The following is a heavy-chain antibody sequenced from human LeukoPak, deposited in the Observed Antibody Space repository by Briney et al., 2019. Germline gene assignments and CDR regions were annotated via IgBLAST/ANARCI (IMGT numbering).Heavy chain of an antibody. Sequence: PSETLSLTCTVSGGSISSSSYYWSWIRQPAGKGLEWIGRIYTSGSTNYNPSLKSRVTISVDTSKNQFSLRLSSVTAADTAVYYCASSSSWLLDYWGQGTLVTVSS. CDR1: GGSISSSSYY. D-gene: IGHD6-13*01. CDR3: ASSSSWLLDY. V-gene: IGHV4-61*02. CDR2: IYTSGST. J-gene: IGHJ4*02.